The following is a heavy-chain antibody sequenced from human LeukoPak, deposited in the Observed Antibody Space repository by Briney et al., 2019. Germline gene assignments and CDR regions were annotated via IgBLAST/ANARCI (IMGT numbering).Heavy chain of an antibody. Sequence: PGVSVGLLCAASGFTFSGSSMHWVRQASGKGLEWVGRIRSKANRCATAYAASVKGRFTISRDDSKNTAYLQMNSLKTEDTAVYYCTSTLNWGLDYWGQGTLVTVSS. CDR1: GFTFSGSS. V-gene: IGHV3-73*01. CDR3: TSTLNWGLDY. J-gene: IGHJ4*02. CDR2: IRSKANRCAT. D-gene: IGHD7-27*01.